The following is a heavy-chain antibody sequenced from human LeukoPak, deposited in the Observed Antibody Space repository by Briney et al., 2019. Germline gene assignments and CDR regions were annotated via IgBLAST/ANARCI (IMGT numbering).Heavy chain of an antibody. D-gene: IGHD6-6*01. CDR3: AGSIAALPTWFDP. V-gene: IGHV4-61*02. J-gene: IGHJ5*02. CDR2: IYTSGST. Sequence: SETLSLTCAVSGVSISSGSYYWSWIRQPAGKGLEWIGRIYTSGSTNYNPSLKSRVTISVDTSKNQFSLKLSSVTAADTAVYYCAGSIAALPTWFDPWGQGTLVTVSS. CDR1: GVSISSGSYY.